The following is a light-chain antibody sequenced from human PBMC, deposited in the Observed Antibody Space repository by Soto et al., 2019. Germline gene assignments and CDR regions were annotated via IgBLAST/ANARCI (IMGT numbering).Light chain of an antibody. CDR2: DVS. V-gene: IGLV2-14*01. CDR1: SSDVGGYNY. Sequence: QSALTQPASVSGSPGQSITISCTGTSSDVGGYNYVSWYQQHPGKAPKLMIYDVSNRPSGVSNRFSGSKSGNTASLTISGLQAEDEADNYCSSYTSSSTLIVCGTGTKLTVL. J-gene: IGLJ1*01. CDR3: SSYTSSSTLIV.